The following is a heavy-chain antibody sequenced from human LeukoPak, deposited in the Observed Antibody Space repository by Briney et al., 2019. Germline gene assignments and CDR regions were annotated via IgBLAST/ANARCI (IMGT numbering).Heavy chain of an antibody. CDR3: ARGRYSGSYFDY. V-gene: IGHV4-34*01. CDR1: GGSFSGYY. CDR2: INHSGST. D-gene: IGHD1-26*01. J-gene: IGHJ4*02. Sequence: SETLSLTCAVYGGSFSGYYWSWIRQPPGKGLEWIGEINHSGSTNYNPSLKSRVTISVDTPKNQFSLKLSSVTAADTAVYYCARGRYSGSYFDYWGQGTLVTVSS.